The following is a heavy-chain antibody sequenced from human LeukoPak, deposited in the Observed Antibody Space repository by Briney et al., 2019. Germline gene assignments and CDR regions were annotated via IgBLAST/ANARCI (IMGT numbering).Heavy chain of an antibody. CDR1: GFTFSSYG. CDR2: ISGSGGST. V-gene: IGHV3-23*01. Sequence: GGSLRLSCAASGFTFSSYGMSWVRQAPGKGLEWVSAISGSGGSTYYADSVKGRFTISRDNSKNTLYLQMNSLRAEDTAVYYCAKEESRTREWIGNYMDVWGKGTTVTISS. D-gene: IGHD2-2*03. J-gene: IGHJ6*03. CDR3: AKEESRTREWIGNYMDV.